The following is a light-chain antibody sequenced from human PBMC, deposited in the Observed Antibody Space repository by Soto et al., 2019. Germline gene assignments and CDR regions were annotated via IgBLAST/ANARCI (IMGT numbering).Light chain of an antibody. V-gene: IGKV1-27*01. Sequence: DIQMTQSPTSLSASVGDRVTITCRASQDIRNFVAWYQQKPGKAPKLLTYAASTLQSGVPSRFSGSGSGTDFTLTINSLQPEDVATYSCQKYSSVPVFGPVTKVEIK. J-gene: IGKJ3*01. CDR1: QDIRNF. CDR3: QKYSSVPV. CDR2: AAS.